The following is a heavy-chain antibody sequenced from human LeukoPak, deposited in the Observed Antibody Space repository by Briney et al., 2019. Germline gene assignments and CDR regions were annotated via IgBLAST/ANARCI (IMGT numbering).Heavy chain of an antibody. V-gene: IGHV4-39*01. CDR1: GGSISSSTYY. CDR3: ARQLYGSDY. D-gene: IGHD4-17*01. CDR2: IYYTGST. J-gene: IGHJ4*02. Sequence: PSQTLSLTCTVSGGSISSSTYYWGWIRQPPGKGLEWIGSIYYTGSTYYNPSLKNRVTISVDTSKNQFSLKLSSVTAADTAVYYCARQLYGSDYWGQGTLVTVSS.